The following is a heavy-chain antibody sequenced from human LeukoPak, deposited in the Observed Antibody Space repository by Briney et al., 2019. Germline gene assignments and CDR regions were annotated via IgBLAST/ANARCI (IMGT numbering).Heavy chain of an antibody. J-gene: IGHJ4*02. CDR1: GFTFSSYS. D-gene: IGHD4-17*01. V-gene: IGHV3-21*01. Sequence: GGSLRLSCAASGFTFSSYSMNWVRQAPGKGLEWVSSISSSSSYIYYADSVKGRFTISRDNAKNSLYLQMNSLRAEDTALYYCARDSGMTTVTTADYWGQGTLVTVSS. CDR3: ARDSGMTTVTTADY. CDR2: ISSSSSYI.